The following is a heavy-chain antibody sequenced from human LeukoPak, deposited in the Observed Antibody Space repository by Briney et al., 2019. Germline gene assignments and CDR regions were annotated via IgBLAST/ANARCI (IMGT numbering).Heavy chain of an antibody. Sequence: SETLSLTCAVYGGSFSGYYWSWIRQPPGKGLEWIGEINHSGSTSYNPSLKSRVTILVDTSKNQLSLKMSSVTVADTAVYSCAIYSSGWYNAFDIWGQGTKVIVSS. CDR2: INHSGST. V-gene: IGHV4-34*01. D-gene: IGHD6-19*01. CDR1: GGSFSGYY. CDR3: AIYSSGWYNAFDI. J-gene: IGHJ3*02.